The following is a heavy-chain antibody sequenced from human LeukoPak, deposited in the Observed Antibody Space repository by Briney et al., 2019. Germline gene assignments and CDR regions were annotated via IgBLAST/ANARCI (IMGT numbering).Heavy chain of an antibody. CDR2: IYYSGST. V-gene: IGHV4-61*01. CDR1: GGSISSSSYY. CDR3: ARDGGTAMAV. D-gene: IGHD5-18*01. J-gene: IGHJ4*02. Sequence: SETLSLTCTVSGGSISSSSYYWGWIRQPPGKGLEWIGYIYYSGSTNYNPSLKSRVTISVDTSKNQFSLKLSSVTAADTAVYYCARDGGTAMAVWGQGTLVTVSS.